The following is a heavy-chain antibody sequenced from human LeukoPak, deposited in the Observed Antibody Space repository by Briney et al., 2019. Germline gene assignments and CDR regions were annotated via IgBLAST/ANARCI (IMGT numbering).Heavy chain of an antibody. CDR1: GFTFSSYW. CDR3: AELGITMIGGV. J-gene: IGHJ6*04. V-gene: IGHV3-48*04. Sequence: GGSLRLSCAASGFTFSSYWMSWVRQAPGKGLEWVSYISGSGSTIYYADSVKGRFTISRDNAKNSLYLQMNSLRAEDTAVYYCAELGITMIGGVWGKGTTVTISS. D-gene: IGHD3-10*02. CDR2: ISGSGSTI.